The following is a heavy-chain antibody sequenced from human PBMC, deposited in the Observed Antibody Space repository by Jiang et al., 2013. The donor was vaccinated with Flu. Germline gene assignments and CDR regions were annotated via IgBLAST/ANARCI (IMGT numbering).Heavy chain of an antibody. CDR1: GYIFSTYA. Sequence: QSGSELKKPGASVKVSCKASGYIFSTYAMNWVRQAPGQGLEWMGWIDTNTGNPTYAPGFTGRFVFSLDTSVSTTYMQITSLKAEDTAVYYCARGSVTPNYYYGMVVWGQGTSVTV. J-gene: IGHJ6*02. V-gene: IGHV7-4-1*02. CDR2: IDTNTGNP. CDR3: ARGSVTPNYYYGMVV. D-gene: IGHD4-17*01.